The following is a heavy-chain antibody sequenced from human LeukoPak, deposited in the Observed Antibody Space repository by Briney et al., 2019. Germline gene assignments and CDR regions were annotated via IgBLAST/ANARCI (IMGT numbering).Heavy chain of an antibody. Sequence: GRSLRLSCAASGFTFDDYAMHWVRQAPGKGLESVSGISWNSGSIGYADSVKGRFTISRDNAKNSLYLQMNSLRAEDTALYYCAKENLGEVGTYFDYWGQGTLVTVSS. CDR3: AKENLGEVGTYFDY. J-gene: IGHJ4*02. V-gene: IGHV3-9*01. CDR1: GFTFDDYA. D-gene: IGHD1-26*01. CDR2: ISWNSGSI.